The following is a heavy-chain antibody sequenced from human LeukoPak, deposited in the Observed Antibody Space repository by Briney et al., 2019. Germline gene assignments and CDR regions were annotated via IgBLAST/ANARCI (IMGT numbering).Heavy chain of an antibody. D-gene: IGHD6-19*01. CDR1: GGSFSGYY. CDR3: ARVGRGSGWYFDY. Sequence: SETLSLTCAVYGGSFSGYYWSWIRQPPGKGLEWIGEINHSGSTNYNPSLKSRVTISVDTSKNQFSLKLSSVTAADTAVYYCARVGRGSGWYFDYWGQGTLVTVSS. V-gene: IGHV4-34*01. CDR2: INHSGST. J-gene: IGHJ4*02.